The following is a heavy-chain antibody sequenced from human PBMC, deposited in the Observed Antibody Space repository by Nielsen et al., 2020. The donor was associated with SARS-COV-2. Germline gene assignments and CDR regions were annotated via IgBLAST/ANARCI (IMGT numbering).Heavy chain of an antibody. CDR2: IWYDGSNE. Sequence: GESLKISCRASGLIFGTYGMHWVRQAPGKGLEWVAGIWYDGSNENYAESVKGRFTISRDNSKNTLFLQMDSLTADDTAGYFCARLSNFWSGYNDYWGQGTLVTVSS. V-gene: IGHV3-33*01. CDR1: GLIFGTYG. J-gene: IGHJ4*02. CDR3: ARLSNFWSGYNDY. D-gene: IGHD3-3*01.